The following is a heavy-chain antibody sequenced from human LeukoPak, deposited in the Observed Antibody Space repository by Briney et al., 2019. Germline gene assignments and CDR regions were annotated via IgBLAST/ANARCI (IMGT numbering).Heavy chain of an antibody. CDR2: ITSSSRNI. D-gene: IGHD6-19*01. CDR3: ARVPSSGWFAEN. CDR1: GFTFSSFS. V-gene: IGHV3-21*01. Sequence: GSLRLSCATSGFTFSSFSMNWVRQAPGKGLEWVSSITSSSRNIYYADSVKGRFTISRDNAKNSLYLQMNSLTAEDTAVYYCARVPSSGWFAENWGQGTLVTVSS. J-gene: IGHJ4*02.